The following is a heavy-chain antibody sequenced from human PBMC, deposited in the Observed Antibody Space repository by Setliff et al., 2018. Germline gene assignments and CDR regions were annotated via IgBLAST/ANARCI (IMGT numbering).Heavy chain of an antibody. J-gene: IGHJ4*02. V-gene: IGHV3-7*01. CDR2: IKQDGSEK. CDR3: ARDGGEY. CDR1: GFTFSSYW. Sequence: PSETLSLTCAASGFTFSSYWMSWVRQAPGKGLEWVANIKQDGSEKYYVDSVKGRFTISRDNAKNSLNLQMNSLRAEDTAVYYCARDGGEYWGQGTLVTVPQ. D-gene: IGHD3-16*01.